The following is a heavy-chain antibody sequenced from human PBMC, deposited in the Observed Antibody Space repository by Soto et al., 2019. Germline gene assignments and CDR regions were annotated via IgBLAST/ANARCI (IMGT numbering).Heavy chain of an antibody. CDR3: AINYGSGSSYYYYGMDV. V-gene: IGHV4-59*01. CDR1: GGSISSYY. J-gene: IGHJ6*02. Sequence: QVQLQESCPGLVKPSETLSLTCTVSGGSISSYYWSWIRQPPGKGLEWIGYIYYSGSTNYNPSLKSRVTISVDTSKNQVSLKLSSVTAADTAVYYCAINYGSGSSYYYYGMDVWGQGTTVTVSS. CDR2: IYYSGST. D-gene: IGHD3-10*01.